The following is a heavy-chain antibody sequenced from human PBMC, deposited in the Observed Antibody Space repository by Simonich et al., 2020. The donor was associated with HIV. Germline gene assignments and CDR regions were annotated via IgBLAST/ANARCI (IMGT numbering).Heavy chain of an antibody. D-gene: IGHD6-25*01. J-gene: IGHJ5*02. CDR2: ILDNGSNK. CDR1: GFTFSSYA. CDR3: ARSGDTGIGSDTWFDP. V-gene: IGHV3-30*07. Sequence: QVQLVESGGGVVQPGRSLRLSCAASGFTFSSYAMHWVRQAPGKGVGWVAVILDNGSNKYSADSLKGRFTISRENSKNPLYLQMNSLRAEDTAVYYCARSGDTGIGSDTWFDPWGQGTLVTVSS.